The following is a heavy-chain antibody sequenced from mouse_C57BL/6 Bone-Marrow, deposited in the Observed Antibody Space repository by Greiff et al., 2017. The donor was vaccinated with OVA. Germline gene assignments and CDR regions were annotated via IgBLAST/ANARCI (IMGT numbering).Heavy chain of an antibody. J-gene: IGHJ2*01. CDR1: GFTFSSYG. Sequence: EVQGVESGGDLVKPGGSLKLSCAASGFTFSSYGMSWVRQTPDKRLEWVATISSGGSYTYYPDSVKGRFTISRDNAKNTLYLQMSSLKSEDTAMYYCARHVWEDNYWGQGTTLTVSS. CDR3: ARHVWEDNY. D-gene: IGHD4-1*01. V-gene: IGHV5-6*01. CDR2: ISSGGSYT.